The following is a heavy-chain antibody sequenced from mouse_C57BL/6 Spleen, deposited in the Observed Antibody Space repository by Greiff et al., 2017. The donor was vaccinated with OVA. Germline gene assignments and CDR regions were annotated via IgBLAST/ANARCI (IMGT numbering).Heavy chain of an antibody. Sequence: VQLQQPGAELVKPGASVKLSCKASGYTFTSYWMQWVKQRPGQGLEWIGEIDPSDRYTNYTQKFKGKATLTVDTSSSTAYMQLSSLTSEDSAVYYCARYGLSCAYWGQGTLVTVSA. J-gene: IGHJ3*01. CDR1: GYTFTSYW. CDR2: IDPSDRYT. CDR3: ARYGLSCAY. D-gene: IGHD1-1*01. V-gene: IGHV1-50*01.